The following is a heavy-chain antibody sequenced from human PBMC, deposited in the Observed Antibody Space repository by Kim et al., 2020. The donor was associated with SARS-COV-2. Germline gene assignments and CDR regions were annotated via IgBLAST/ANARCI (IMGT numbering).Heavy chain of an antibody. CDR1: GFTFSNAW. Sequence: GGSLRLSCAASGFTFSNAWMSWVRQAPGKGLEWVGRIKSKTDGGTTDYAAPVKGRFTISRDDSKNTLYLQMNSLKTEDTAVYYCTAAPIVVVVAATDYYYYGMDVWGQGTTVTVSS. V-gene: IGHV3-15*01. D-gene: IGHD2-15*01. CDR2: IKSKTDGGTT. CDR3: TAAPIVVVVAATDYYYYGMDV. J-gene: IGHJ6*02.